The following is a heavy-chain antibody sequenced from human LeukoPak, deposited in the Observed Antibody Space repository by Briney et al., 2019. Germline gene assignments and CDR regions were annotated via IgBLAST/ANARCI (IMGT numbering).Heavy chain of an antibody. CDR2: ISGSGGST. V-gene: IGHV3-23*01. CDR3: AKTSLSDPSGHYYYMDV. D-gene: IGHD3-3*01. Sequence: GGSLRLSCAASGFTFSSYGMSWVRQAPGKGLEWVSAISGSGGSTYYADSVKGRFTISRDNSLNTVSLQMNNLRIEDTALYYCAKTSLSDPSGHYYYMDVWGKGTTVTVSS. J-gene: IGHJ6*03. CDR1: GFTFSSYG.